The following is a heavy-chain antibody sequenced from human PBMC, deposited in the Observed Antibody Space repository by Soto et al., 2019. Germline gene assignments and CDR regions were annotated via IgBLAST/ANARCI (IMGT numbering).Heavy chain of an antibody. V-gene: IGHV4-30-4*01. D-gene: IGHD2-15*01. J-gene: IGHJ4*02. Sequence: SETLSLTCTVSGGSISSGDYYWSWIRQPPGKGLEWIGYIYYSGSTYYNPSLKSRVTISVDTSKNQFSLKLSSVTAADTAVYYCARGSDSLDFDYWGQGTLVTVSS. CDR2: IYYSGST. CDR3: ARGSDSLDFDY. CDR1: GGSISSGDYY.